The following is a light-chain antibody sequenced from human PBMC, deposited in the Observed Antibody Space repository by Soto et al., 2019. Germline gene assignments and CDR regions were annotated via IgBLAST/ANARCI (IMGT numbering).Light chain of an antibody. CDR3: QQYDDLPIT. CDR2: DAS. Sequence: DLPLTQSPSSLFASVGDIVTITCRASQDISHFLNWYQQKPGKAPKLLIYDASNLQTGVPSRFSGRGSGTDFTFTISSLQPDDSGTYYCQQYDDLPITFGQGTRLEI. V-gene: IGKV1-33*01. J-gene: IGKJ5*01. CDR1: QDISHF.